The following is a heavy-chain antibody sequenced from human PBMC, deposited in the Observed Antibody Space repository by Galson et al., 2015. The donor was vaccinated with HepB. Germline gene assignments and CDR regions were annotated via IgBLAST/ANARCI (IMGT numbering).Heavy chain of an antibody. D-gene: IGHD6-19*01. CDR2: IIPIFGTA. CDR1: GGTFSSYA. V-gene: IGHV1-69*13. Sequence: SVKVSCKASGGTFSSYAISWVRQAPGQGLEWMGGIIPIFGTANYALKFQGRVTITADESTSTAYMELSSLRSEDTAVYYCARDWRQSSGWSETSWGQGTLVTVSS. J-gene: IGHJ5*02. CDR3: ARDWRQSSGWSETS.